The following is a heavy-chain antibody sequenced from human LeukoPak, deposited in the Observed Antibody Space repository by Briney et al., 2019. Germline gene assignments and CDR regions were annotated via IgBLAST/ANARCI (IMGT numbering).Heavy chain of an antibody. V-gene: IGHV1-18*01. CDR3: ARVEEDTAMVSYYLDY. Sequence: ASVKVSCKASGYTFANYGISWVRQAPGQGLEWMGWISPYNDNTYYVQNLQGRVTMTTDTSTNTAYMELRSLRSDDTAVYYCARVEEDTAMVSYYLDYWGQGTLVTVSS. J-gene: IGHJ4*02. CDR2: ISPYNDNT. D-gene: IGHD5-18*01. CDR1: GYTFANYG.